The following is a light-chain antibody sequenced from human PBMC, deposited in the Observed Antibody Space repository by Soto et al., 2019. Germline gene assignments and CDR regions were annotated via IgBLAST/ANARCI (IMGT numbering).Light chain of an antibody. Sequence: QSVLTQPPSVSAAPGQKVTISCSGRGSNIGSNMVSWYQQLPGTAPRLLIYDNDNRPSGIPDRFSGSRSGTSATLGITALQTGDEADYYCGTWDSALSAVVFGGGTKLTVL. CDR3: GTWDSALSAVV. V-gene: IGLV1-51*01. J-gene: IGLJ3*02. CDR1: GSNIGSNM. CDR2: DND.